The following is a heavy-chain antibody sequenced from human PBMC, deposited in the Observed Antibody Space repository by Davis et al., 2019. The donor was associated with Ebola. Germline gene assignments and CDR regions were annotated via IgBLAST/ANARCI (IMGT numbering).Heavy chain of an antibody. D-gene: IGHD1-26*01. V-gene: IGHV1-18*01. CDR3: ARVSIVAPYNFDS. Sequence: AASVKVSCKASEGALSNAALSWVRQAPGQGLEWMGWISAYNGNTNYAQKLQGRVTMTTDTSTSTAYMELRSLRSDDTAVYYCARVSIVAPYNFDSWGQGTLVTVSS. J-gene: IGHJ4*02. CDR2: ISAYNGNT. CDR1: EGALSNAA.